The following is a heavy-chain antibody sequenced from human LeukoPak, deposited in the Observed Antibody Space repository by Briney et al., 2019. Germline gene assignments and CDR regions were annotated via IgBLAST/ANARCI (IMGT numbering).Heavy chain of an antibody. Sequence: GGSLRLSCAASGFTFSSYSMNWVRQAPGKGLEWVSYISSGSSTIYYADSVKGRFTISRDNAKNSLYLQMNSLRAEDTAVYYCARSVVVSAFDIWGQGTMVTVSS. CDR3: ARSVVVSAFDI. CDR1: GFTFSSYS. V-gene: IGHV3-48*01. D-gene: IGHD2-15*01. CDR2: ISSGSSTI. J-gene: IGHJ3*02.